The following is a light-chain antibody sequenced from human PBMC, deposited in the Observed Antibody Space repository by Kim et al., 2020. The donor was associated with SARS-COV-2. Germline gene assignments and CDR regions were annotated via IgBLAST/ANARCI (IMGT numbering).Light chain of an antibody. CDR3: GADHGSGSNFVCV. J-gene: IGLJ3*02. CDR2: VGTGGIVG. Sequence: QPVLTQPPSASASLGASVTLTCTLSSGYSNYKVDWYQQRPGKGPRFVMRVGTGGIVGSKGGGIPDRFSVLGSGLNRYLTIKNIQEEDESDYHCGADHGSGSNFVCVFGGGTQLTVL. CDR1: SGYSNYK. V-gene: IGLV9-49*01.